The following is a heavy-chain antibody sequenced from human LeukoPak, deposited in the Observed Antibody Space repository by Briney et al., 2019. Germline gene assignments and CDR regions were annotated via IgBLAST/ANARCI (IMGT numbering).Heavy chain of an antibody. CDR1: GFTFSSYA. CDR3: AKDQESGYSYGGYYFDY. V-gene: IGHV3-23*01. D-gene: IGHD5-18*01. Sequence: GGSLRLSCAASGFTFSSYAMSWVRQAPGKGLEWVPAISGSGGSTYYADSVKGRFTISRDNSKNTLYLQMNSLRAEDTAVYYCAKDQESGYSYGGYYFDYWGQGTLVTVSS. CDR2: ISGSGGST. J-gene: IGHJ4*02.